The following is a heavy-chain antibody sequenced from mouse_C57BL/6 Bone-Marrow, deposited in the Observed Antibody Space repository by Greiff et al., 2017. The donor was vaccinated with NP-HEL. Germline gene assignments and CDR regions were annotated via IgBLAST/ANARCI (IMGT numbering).Heavy chain of an antibody. J-gene: IGHJ1*03. CDR2: IWGGGST. Sequence: QVQLKESGPGLVAPSQSLSITCTVSGFSLTSYGVDWVRQPPGKGLEWLGVIWGGGSTNYNSALMSRLSISKDNSKSQVFLKMNSLQTDDTAMYYGARSYYGTRGYWYFDVWGTGTTVTVSS. D-gene: IGHD1-1*01. CDR3: ARSYYGTRGYWYFDV. CDR1: GFSLTSYG. V-gene: IGHV2-9*01.